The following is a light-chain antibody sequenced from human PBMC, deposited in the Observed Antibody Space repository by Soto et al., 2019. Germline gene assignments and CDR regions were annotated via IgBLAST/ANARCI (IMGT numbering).Light chain of an antibody. V-gene: IGLV2-14*01. J-gene: IGLJ1*01. CDR2: EVS. CDR3: SSYTTRSTYV. CDR1: SSDVGVFNY. Sequence: QSALTQAASVSGSPGQSITISCTGTSSDVGVFNYVSWYQQHPGKAPTLIIYEVSNRPSGVSNRFSGSKSGNTASLTISGLQAEDETDYYFSSYTTRSTYVFATWPKVTVL.